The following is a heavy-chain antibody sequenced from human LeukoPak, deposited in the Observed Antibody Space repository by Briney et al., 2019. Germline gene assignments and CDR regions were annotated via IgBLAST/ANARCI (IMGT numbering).Heavy chain of an antibody. Sequence: PSETLSLTCAVSGGSISSFYWSWIRQPAGKGLEWIGRIYTSGTTNYNPSLKSRVTMSVDTSKNQFSLKLSSVTAADTAVYYCARLRAAAGPYYFDYCGQGTLATVSS. V-gene: IGHV4-4*07. CDR1: GGSISSFY. CDR3: ARLRAAAGPYYFDY. J-gene: IGHJ4*02. CDR2: IYTSGTT. D-gene: IGHD6-13*01.